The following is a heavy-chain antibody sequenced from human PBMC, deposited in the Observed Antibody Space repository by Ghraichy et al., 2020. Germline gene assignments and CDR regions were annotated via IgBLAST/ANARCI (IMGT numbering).Heavy chain of an antibody. CDR1: GYTFTSYA. CDR2: INAGNGNT. V-gene: IGHV1-3*01. CDR3: ARDYWRAVGAPYDLRGWGDAFDI. D-gene: IGHD1-26*01. J-gene: IGHJ3*02. Sequence: ASVKVSCKASGYTFTSYAMHWVRQAPGQRLEWMGWINAGNGNTKYSQKFQGRVTITRDTSASTAYMELSSLRSEDTAVYYCARDYWRAVGAPYDLRGWGDAFDIWGQGTMVTVSS.